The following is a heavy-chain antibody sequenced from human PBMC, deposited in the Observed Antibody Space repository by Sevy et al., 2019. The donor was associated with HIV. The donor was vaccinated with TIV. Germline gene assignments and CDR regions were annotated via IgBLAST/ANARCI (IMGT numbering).Heavy chain of an antibody. J-gene: IGHJ6*02. Sequence: GGSLRLSCAASGFTFSYYTMNWVRQAPWKGLEWVSYISSGSSYISYTDSVKGRFTISRDNAKNSLYLQMNSLRPEDTAMYFCARDRDYYGSGTFDAWGQGTTVTVSS. V-gene: IGHV3-21*06. CDR3: ARDRDYYGSGTFDA. CDR1: GFTFSYYT. CDR2: ISSGSSYI. D-gene: IGHD3-10*01.